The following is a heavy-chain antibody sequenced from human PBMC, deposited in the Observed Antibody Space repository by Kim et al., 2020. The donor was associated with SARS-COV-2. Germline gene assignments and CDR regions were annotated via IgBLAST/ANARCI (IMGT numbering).Heavy chain of an antibody. V-gene: IGHV4-31*02. CDR3: ASHRGYDFWSGYYNFDY. J-gene: IGHJ4*02. D-gene: IGHD3-3*01. Sequence: LKSRVTIAVDTSKNQFSLKLSSVTAADTAVYYCASHRGYDFWSGYYNFDYWGQGTLVTVSS.